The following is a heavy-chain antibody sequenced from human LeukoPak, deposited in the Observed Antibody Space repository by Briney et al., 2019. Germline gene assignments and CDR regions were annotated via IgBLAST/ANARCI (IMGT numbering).Heavy chain of an antibody. CDR2: IYYSGST. CDR1: GGSISSYY. CDR3: ARGGADILTAPFDY. V-gene: IGHV4-59*01. J-gene: IGHJ4*02. D-gene: IGHD3-9*01. Sequence: PSETLSLTCTVSGGSISSYYWSWVRQPPGKGLEWIGYIYYSGSTNYNPSLKSRVTISVDTSKKQFSLKLTSVTAADTAVYYCARGGADILTAPFDYWGQGTLVTVSS.